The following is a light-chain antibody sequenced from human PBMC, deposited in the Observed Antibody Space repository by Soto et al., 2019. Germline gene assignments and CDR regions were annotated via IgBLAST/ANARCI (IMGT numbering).Light chain of an antibody. CDR3: QQSYTTPLT. CDR2: DAS. CDR1: QTFKNY. V-gene: IGKV1-39*01. J-gene: IGKJ4*01. Sequence: DVQMTQSPSSLSASVGDTVTITCRAGQTFKNYINWYQQTPGTAPKLLIYDASSLQSGVPSRFRGSGSGTDFTLTITSLQPEDFATYYCQQSYTTPLTFGGGTKVDI.